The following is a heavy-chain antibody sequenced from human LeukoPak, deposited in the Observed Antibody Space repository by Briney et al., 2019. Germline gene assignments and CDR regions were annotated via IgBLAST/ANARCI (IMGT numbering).Heavy chain of an antibody. CDR3: ARVSSGIAAAYFDY. D-gene: IGHD6-13*01. J-gene: IGHJ4*02. V-gene: IGHV4-4*02. Sequence: SGTLSLTCAVSGGSISSSNWWSWVRQPPGKGLEWVGEIYHSGSTNYNPSLKSRVTISVDKSKNQFSLKLSSVTAADTAVYYCARVSSGIAAAYFDYWGQGTLVTVSS. CDR2: IYHSGST. CDR1: GGSISSSNW.